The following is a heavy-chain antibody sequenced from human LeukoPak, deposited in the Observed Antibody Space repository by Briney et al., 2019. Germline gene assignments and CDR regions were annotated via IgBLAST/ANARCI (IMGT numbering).Heavy chain of an antibody. CDR3: AKDLSSAITSALVLDV. J-gene: IGHJ6*02. Sequence: PGGSLRLSCAASGFTFDDYAMHWVRQAPGTGLEWVSGITWNRDNIGYGDSVKGRFTISRDNVKNVLYLQMTSLRPEDTALYYCAKDLSSAITSALVLDVWGQGTTVIVSS. CDR1: GFTFDDYA. CDR2: ITWNRDNI. V-gene: IGHV3-9*01. D-gene: IGHD3-22*01.